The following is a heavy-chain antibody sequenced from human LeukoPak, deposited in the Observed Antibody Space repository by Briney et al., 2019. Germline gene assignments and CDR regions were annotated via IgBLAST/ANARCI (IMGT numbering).Heavy chain of an antibody. CDR1: GGSISSYY. D-gene: IGHD2-2*01. CDR2: IYYSGST. J-gene: IGHJ4*02. Sequence: SETLSLTCTVSGGSISSYYWSWIRQPPGKGLEWIGYIYYSGSTNYNPSLKSRVTISVDTSKNQFSLKLSSVTAADTAVYYCARDYCSSTSCLFDYWGQGTLVTVSS. CDR3: ARDYCSSTSCLFDY. V-gene: IGHV4-59*01.